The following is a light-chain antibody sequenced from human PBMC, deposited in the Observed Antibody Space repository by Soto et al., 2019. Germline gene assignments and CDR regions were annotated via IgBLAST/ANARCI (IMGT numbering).Light chain of an antibody. CDR2: EVS. V-gene: IGLV2-8*01. Sequence: QSVLTQPPSASGSPGQSVTISCTGTSSDVGGYNYVSWYQQHPGKAPKLMIYEVSKRPSGVPDRLSGSKSGNTASLTVSGLQAEDEADYYCSSYAGSNVVFGGGTQLT. J-gene: IGLJ2*01. CDR3: SSYAGSNVV. CDR1: SSDVGGYNY.